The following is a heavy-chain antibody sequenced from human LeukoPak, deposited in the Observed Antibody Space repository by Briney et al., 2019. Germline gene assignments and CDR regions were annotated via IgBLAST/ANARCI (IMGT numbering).Heavy chain of an antibody. V-gene: IGHV3-23*01. CDR3: AKGADLGYYYDSSGYPDAFDI. Sequence: PGGSLRLSCAASGFTFSSYAMSWVRQAPGKGLEWVSAISGSGGSTYYADSVKGRFTISRDNSKNTLYLQMNSLRAEDTAVYYCAKGADLGYYYDSSGYPDAFDIWGQGTMVTVSS. D-gene: IGHD3-22*01. CDR2: ISGSGGST. J-gene: IGHJ3*02. CDR1: GFTFSSYA.